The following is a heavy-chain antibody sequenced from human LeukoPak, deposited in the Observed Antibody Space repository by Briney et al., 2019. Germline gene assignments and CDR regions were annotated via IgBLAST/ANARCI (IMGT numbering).Heavy chain of an antibody. CDR2: IYPNIGAT. CDR1: GYTFTGYY. CDR3: GTLLSNGPFDY. Sequence: ASVKVSFKASGYTFTGYYMHWVRQAPGQGPEWMGYIYPNIGATKYAQKFQGRVTMTRDTSISTAYMELSGLGSDETAVYYCGTLLSNGPFDYWGQGSLVTVSS. J-gene: IGHJ4*02. V-gene: IGHV1-2*02.